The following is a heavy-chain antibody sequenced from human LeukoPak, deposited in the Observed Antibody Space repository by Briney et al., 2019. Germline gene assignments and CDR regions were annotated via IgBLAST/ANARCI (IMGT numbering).Heavy chain of an antibody. D-gene: IGHD5-12*01. CDR3: VRVGSGYSPRDAFDI. CDR2: IWPTDSDT. J-gene: IGHJ3*02. CDR1: GNRFTTYW. V-gene: IGHV5-51*01. Sequence: GESLKISCKDSGNRFTTYWIGWVRQMPGKGLEWMGIIWPTDSDTRYSPSFQGQVTISVDKSINTAYLQWSRLKASDTAMYYCVRVGSGYSPRDAFDIWGQGTVVTVS.